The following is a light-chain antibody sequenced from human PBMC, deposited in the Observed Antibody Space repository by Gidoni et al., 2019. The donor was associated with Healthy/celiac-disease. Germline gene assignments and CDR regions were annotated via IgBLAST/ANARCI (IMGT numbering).Light chain of an antibody. CDR1: QDISNY. CDR2: DAS. V-gene: IGKV1-33*01. Sequence: IQMTQSPSSLSASVGDRATITCQASQDISNYLNWYQQKPGKAPKLLIYDASNLETGVPSRFSGSGSGTDFTFTISSLEPEDIATYYCQQYDNLPSTFGGGTKVEIK. J-gene: IGKJ4*01. CDR3: QQYDNLPST.